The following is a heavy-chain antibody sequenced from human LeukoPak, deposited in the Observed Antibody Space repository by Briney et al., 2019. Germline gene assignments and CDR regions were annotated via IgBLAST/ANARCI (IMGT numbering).Heavy chain of an antibody. Sequence: ASVKVSCKASGYTFTSYAMNWVRQAPEQGLEWMGWINTNTGNPTYAQGFTGRFVFSLDTSVSTAYLQICSLKAEDTAVYYCARVGGSFLGHNWFDPWGQGTLVTVSS. J-gene: IGHJ5*02. V-gene: IGHV7-4-1*01. CDR3: ARVGGSFLGHNWFDP. D-gene: IGHD2-15*01. CDR1: GYTFTSYA. CDR2: INTNTGNP.